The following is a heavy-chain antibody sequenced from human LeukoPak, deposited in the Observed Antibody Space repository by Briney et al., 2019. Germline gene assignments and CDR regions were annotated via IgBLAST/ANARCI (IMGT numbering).Heavy chain of an antibody. Sequence: ASVKVSCKASGYTFTSYDINWVRQATGQGLEWMGWMNPNSGNTGYAQKFQGRVTITRNTSISTAYMELSSLRSEDTAVYYCARAPKGTITGQKVYYMDVWGKGTTVTGSS. CDR2: MNPNSGNT. J-gene: IGHJ6*03. D-gene: IGHD5-12*01. V-gene: IGHV1-8*01. CDR1: GYTFTSYD. CDR3: ARAPKGTITGQKVYYMDV.